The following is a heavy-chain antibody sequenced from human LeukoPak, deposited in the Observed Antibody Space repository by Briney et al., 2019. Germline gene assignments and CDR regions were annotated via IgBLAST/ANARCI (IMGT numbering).Heavy chain of an antibody. CDR3: ARETYYYDSSGYSPDY. CDR1: GGSFSGYY. V-gene: IGHV4-59*01. Sequence: SETLSLTCAVYGGSFSGYYWSWIRQPPGKGLEWIGYIYYSEKTNYNPSLKSRVTISVDTSKNQFSLKLSSVTAADTAVYYCARETYYYDSSGYSPDYWGQGTLVTVSS. J-gene: IGHJ4*02. D-gene: IGHD3-22*01. CDR2: IYYSEKT.